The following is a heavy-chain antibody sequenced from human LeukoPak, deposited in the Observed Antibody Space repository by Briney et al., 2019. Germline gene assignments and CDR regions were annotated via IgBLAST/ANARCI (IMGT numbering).Heavy chain of an antibody. V-gene: IGHV4-59*01. CDR1: GGSISGYY. CDR2: IYYSGST. Sequence: PSETLSLTCTVSGGSISGYYWSWIRQPPGKGLEWIGYIYYSGSTNYNPSLKSRVTISVDTSKKQFSLKLSSVTAADTAVYYCARVGGATRFDYWGQGTLVTVSS. D-gene: IGHD5-24*01. CDR3: ARVGGATRFDY. J-gene: IGHJ4*02.